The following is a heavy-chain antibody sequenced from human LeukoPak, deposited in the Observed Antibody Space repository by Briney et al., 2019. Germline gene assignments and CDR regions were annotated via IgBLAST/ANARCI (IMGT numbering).Heavy chain of an antibody. CDR3: ARVPPPPTAMDYYYYMDV. J-gene: IGHJ6*03. Sequence: SETLSLTCIVSGGSISSYHWSWIRQPPGKGLEWIGYIYYSGSTNYNPSLKSRVTISVDTSKNQFSLKLSSVTAADTAVYYCARVPPPPTAMDYYYYMDVSGKGTTVTVSS. CDR2: IYYSGST. V-gene: IGHV4-59*01. CDR1: GGSISSYH.